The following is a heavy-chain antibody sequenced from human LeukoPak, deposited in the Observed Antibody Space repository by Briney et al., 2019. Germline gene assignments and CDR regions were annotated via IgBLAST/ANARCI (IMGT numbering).Heavy chain of an antibody. J-gene: IGHJ3*02. Sequence: PGGSLRLSCAASGFTFSSSAMSWVRQVPGKGLEWVSGISASGGSTSYADSVRGRFTISRDNSKNTLSLQMSSLRVEDTAIYYCARRGGSRGWGAFDIWGQGTIVTVSS. CDR1: GFTFSSSA. CDR2: ISASGGST. V-gene: IGHV3-23*01. CDR3: ARRGGSRGWGAFDI. D-gene: IGHD6-19*01.